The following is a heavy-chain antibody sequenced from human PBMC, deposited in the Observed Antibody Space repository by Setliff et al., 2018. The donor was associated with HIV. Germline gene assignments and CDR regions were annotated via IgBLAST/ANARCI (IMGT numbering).Heavy chain of an antibody. D-gene: IGHD6-19*01. J-gene: IGHJ3*02. V-gene: IGHV3-30*07. Sequence: PGGSLRLSCAASGFIFSSYAMHWVRQAPGKGLEWVAVISYDGINKYYADSVKGRFTISRDNSKNTLYLQMNSLRGEDPAVYYCARHSDWYGNDAFDIWGQGTRVTVSS. CDR3: ARHSDWYGNDAFDI. CDR2: ISYDGINK. CDR1: GFIFSSYA.